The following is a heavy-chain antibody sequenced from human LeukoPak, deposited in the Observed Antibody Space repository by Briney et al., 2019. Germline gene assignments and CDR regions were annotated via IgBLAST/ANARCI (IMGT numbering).Heavy chain of an antibody. Sequence: PSATLTLTCTVSGGSISNHYWSWVRQHPGKGLEWIGYIYYSGSTSYNPSLRGRVTISVDTSKSQFSLKLNSVTAADTAVYYCARYGSESPKHFDYWGQGTLVTVSS. D-gene: IGHD3-10*01. CDR2: IYYSGST. CDR3: ARYGSESPKHFDY. J-gene: IGHJ4*02. CDR1: GGSISNHY. V-gene: IGHV4-59*08.